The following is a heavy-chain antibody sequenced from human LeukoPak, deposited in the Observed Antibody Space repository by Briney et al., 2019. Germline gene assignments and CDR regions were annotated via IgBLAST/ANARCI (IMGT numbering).Heavy chain of an antibody. Sequence: SETLSLTCTVSGGSLSSYYWSWIRQPPGKRLEWIGYIYFSGSTNYNPSLNSRVTISVDTSKTQFSLKLNSVTAADTAVYYCAIDHPHSSSWFRFFEYWGQGPLVTVSS. CDR2: IYFSGST. CDR1: GGSLSSYY. J-gene: IGHJ4*02. CDR3: AIDHPHSSSWFRFFEY. V-gene: IGHV4-59*01. D-gene: IGHD6-13*01.